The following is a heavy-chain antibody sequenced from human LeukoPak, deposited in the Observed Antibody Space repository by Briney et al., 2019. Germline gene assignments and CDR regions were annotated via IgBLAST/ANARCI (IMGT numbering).Heavy chain of an antibody. CDR3: ARSSRGPLRAYYDILTGYYAKPEYFQH. V-gene: IGHV1-69*04. D-gene: IGHD3-9*01. CDR1: RGTFSSYA. CDR2: IIPILGIA. J-gene: IGHJ1*01. Sequence: SVKVSCKASRGTFSSYAISWVRQAPGQGLEWMGRIIPILGIANYAQKFQGRVTITADKSTSTAYMELSSLRSEDTAVYYCARSSRGPLRAYYDILTGYYAKPEYFQHWGQGTLVTVSS.